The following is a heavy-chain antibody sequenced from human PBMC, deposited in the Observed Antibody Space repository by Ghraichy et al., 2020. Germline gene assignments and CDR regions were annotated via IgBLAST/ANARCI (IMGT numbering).Heavy chain of an antibody. CDR2: ISYDGSNK. CDR1: GFTFSSYA. Sequence: GGSLRLSCAASGFTFSSYAMHWVRQAPGKGLEWVAVISYDGSNKYYVDSVQGRFTISRDNSKDTLYLQMNSLRAEDTAMYYCARDRGLAAAFPPFDYWGQGTLVTVSS. V-gene: IGHV3-30*04. D-gene: IGHD6-13*01. J-gene: IGHJ4*02. CDR3: ARDRGLAAAFPPFDY.